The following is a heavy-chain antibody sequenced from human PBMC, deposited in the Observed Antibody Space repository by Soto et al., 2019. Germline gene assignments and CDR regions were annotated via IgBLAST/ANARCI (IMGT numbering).Heavy chain of an antibody. Sequence: EVQLVESGGGLVKPGGSLRLSCAASGFIFSSYSLNWVRQAPGKGLEWVSSISSSSSFIYYADSVKGRFTISRDNTKKSLALQMNCLRADDTAVYFCAREGRYYGSGSYYNGDSFDYWGQGTLVTVSS. J-gene: IGHJ4*02. CDR3: AREGRYYGSGSYYNGDSFDY. CDR1: GFIFSSYS. D-gene: IGHD3-10*01. V-gene: IGHV3-21*01. CDR2: ISSSSSFI.